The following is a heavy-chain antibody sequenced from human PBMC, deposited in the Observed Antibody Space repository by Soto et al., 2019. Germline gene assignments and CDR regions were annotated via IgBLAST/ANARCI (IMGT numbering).Heavy chain of an antibody. CDR1: EDTFRNYA. CDR2: IIPIFGTA. J-gene: IGHJ6*02. V-gene: IGHV1-69*06. D-gene: IGHD1-1*01. CDR3: ARGLQSYFGMDV. Sequence: QVELVQSGAEVKKPGSSVKVSCQASEDTFRNYAISWVRQAPGQGLEWMGGIIPIFGTANYAQKFQGRVTITADTSTSTAYMEVRSLRSDDTAVYYCARGLQSYFGMDVWGQGTTVTVSS.